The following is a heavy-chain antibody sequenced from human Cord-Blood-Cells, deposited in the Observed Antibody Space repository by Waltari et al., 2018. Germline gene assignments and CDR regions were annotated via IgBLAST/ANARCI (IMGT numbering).Heavy chain of an antibody. J-gene: IGHJ4*02. D-gene: IGHD6-19*01. CDR3: ARAGWEDSSGFDY. CDR2: IYYSGST. CDR1: GGPISSYY. Sequence: QVQLQESGPGLVKPSETLSLTCTVSGGPISSYYWSWIRQPPGKGLEWIGYIYYSGSTNYNPSLKSRVTISVDTSKNQFSLKLSSVTAADTAVYYCARAGWEDSSGFDYWGQGTLVTVSS. V-gene: IGHV4-59*01.